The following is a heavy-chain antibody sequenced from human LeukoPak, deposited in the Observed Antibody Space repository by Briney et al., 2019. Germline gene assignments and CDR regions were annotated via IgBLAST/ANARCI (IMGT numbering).Heavy chain of an antibody. CDR2: ISSSSSYI. CDR3: ARDRGYCTNGVCYELVY. CDR1: GFTFSSYS. V-gene: IGHV3-21*01. D-gene: IGHD2-8*01. J-gene: IGHJ4*02. Sequence: PGGSLRLSCAASGFTFSSYSMNWVRQAPGKGLEWVSSISSSSSYIYYADSVKGRFTISRDNAKNSLYLQMNSLRAEDTAVYYCARDRGYCTNGVCYELVYWGQGTLVTVSS.